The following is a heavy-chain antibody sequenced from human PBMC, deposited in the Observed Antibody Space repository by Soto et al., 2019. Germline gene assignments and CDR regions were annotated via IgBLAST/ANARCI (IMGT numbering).Heavy chain of an antibody. D-gene: IGHD1-26*01. Sequence: QVQLEEPGPGLVKPSQTLSLTCSVSGGSFSSDSFIWSWVRQFPGKGLEWIGYIYYSGTTYYNPSLRSRVIMSVGTSKNQFSLKLSSVTAADTAVYYCARDHKWDGMDVWGQGTTVTVSS. CDR2: IYYSGTT. CDR1: GGSFSSDSFI. J-gene: IGHJ6*02. V-gene: IGHV4-31*03. CDR3: ARDHKWDGMDV.